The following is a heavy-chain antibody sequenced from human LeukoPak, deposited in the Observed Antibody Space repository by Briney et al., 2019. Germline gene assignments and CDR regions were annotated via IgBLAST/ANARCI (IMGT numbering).Heavy chain of an antibody. CDR2: IYYSGST. J-gene: IGHJ4*02. D-gene: IGHD6-25*01. V-gene: IGHV4-59*01. CDR3: ARESHSSGLDY. Sequence: PSETLSLTCTVSGGSISSYYWSWIRQPPGKGLEWIGYIYYSGSTNYNLSLKSRVTISVDTSKNQFSLKLSSVTAADTAVYYCARESHSSGLDYWGQGTLVTVSS. CDR1: GGSISSYY.